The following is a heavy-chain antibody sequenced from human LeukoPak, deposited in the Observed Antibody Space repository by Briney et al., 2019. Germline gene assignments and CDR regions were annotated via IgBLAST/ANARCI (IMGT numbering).Heavy chain of an antibody. CDR1: GFRFSGFW. V-gene: IGHV3-7*01. Sequence: GGSLRLSCEASGFRFSGFWMSWVRQAPGKGPEWVANINQEPSEKYYVDSVRGRFTISRDNAKNSLSLQMNSLRVEDTAVYYCAREVDRSFGYWGQGNAVTVSA. CDR2: INQEPSEK. D-gene: IGHD1-26*01. J-gene: IGHJ4*02. CDR3: AREVDRSFGY.